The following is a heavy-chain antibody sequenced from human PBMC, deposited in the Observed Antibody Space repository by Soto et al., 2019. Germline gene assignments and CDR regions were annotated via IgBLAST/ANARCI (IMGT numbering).Heavy chain of an antibody. CDR2: IYYSGST. CDR1: GGSITSSSYY. J-gene: IGHJ5*02. D-gene: IGHD1-26*01. CDR3: ATQEVGGTYVYTFDP. Sequence: QLHLRESGPGLVKPSETLSLTCTVSGGSITSSSYYWGWIRQPPGKGLEWIGSIYYSGSTYYNPSLKSRVTMSVDTSKNQFSLKLSSVTAADTAVYYCATQEVGGTYVYTFDPWGQGTLVTASS. V-gene: IGHV4-39*01.